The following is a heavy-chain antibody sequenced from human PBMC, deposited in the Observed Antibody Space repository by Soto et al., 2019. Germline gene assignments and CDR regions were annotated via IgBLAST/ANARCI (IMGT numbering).Heavy chain of an antibody. J-gene: IGHJ5*02. V-gene: IGHV4-59*13. CDR1: GGSISSYY. D-gene: IGHD3-10*01. CDR3: ARATRRYYGSGSYDWFDP. Sequence: SETLSLTCTVSGGSISSYYWSWIRQPPGNGLEWIGYIYYSGSTNYNPSLKSRVTISVDTSKNQFSLKLSSVTAADTAVYYCARATRRYYGSGSYDWFDPWGQGTLVTVSS. CDR2: IYYSGST.